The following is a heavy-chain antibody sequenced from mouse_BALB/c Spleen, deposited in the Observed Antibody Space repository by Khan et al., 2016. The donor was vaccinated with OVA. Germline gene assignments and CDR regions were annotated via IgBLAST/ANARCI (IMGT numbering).Heavy chain of an antibody. J-gene: IGHJ3*01. Sequence: VQLQQSGPELMKPGASVKISCKASGYSFTSYYIHWVKQSHGKTLEWIGYIDPFNGGSTYNQNFKVKATLTVDKSSSTAYMHLSSLTSEDSAVYYCARHGSNSWFAYWGQGTLVTVSA. D-gene: IGHD1-1*01. CDR2: IDPFNGGS. CDR3: ARHGSNSWFAY. CDR1: GYSFTSYY. V-gene: IGHV1S135*01.